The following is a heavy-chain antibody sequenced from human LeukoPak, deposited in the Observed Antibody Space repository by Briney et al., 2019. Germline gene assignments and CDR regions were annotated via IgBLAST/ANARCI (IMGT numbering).Heavy chain of an antibody. CDR1: GFTFKNYA. D-gene: IGHD6-19*01. J-gene: IGHJ4*02. Sequence: GGSLRLSCATSGFTFKNYAMNWVRQAPGKGLEWVSSISGDSSDIYYADSVMGRSTISRDNSKNTLHLQMNSLRGEDTAVYYCARPSYSSGWSFFDYWGQGTLVTVSS. CDR2: ISGDSSDI. V-gene: IGHV3-21*01. CDR3: ARPSYSSGWSFFDY.